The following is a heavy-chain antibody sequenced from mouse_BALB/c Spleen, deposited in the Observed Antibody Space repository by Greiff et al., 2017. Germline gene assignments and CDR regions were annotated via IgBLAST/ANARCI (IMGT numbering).Heavy chain of an antibody. D-gene: IGHD4-1*01. CDR1: GFTFTDYY. Sequence: EVMLVESGGGLVQPGGSLRLSCATSGFTFTDYYMSWVRQPPGKALEWLGFIRNKANGYTTEYSASVKGRFTISRDNSQSILYLQMNTLRAEDSATYYCARDNPLVYFDYWGQGTTLTVSS. V-gene: IGHV7-3*02. CDR3: ARDNPLVYFDY. J-gene: IGHJ2*01. CDR2: IRNKANGYTT.